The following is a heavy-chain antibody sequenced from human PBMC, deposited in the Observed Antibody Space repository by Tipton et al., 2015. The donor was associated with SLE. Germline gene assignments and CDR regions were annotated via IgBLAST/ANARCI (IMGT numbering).Heavy chain of an antibody. CDR3: ARHIVVVPASMPGWFDP. CDR2: IYYSGST. CDR1: GGSISSGGYY. V-gene: IGHV4-31*03. D-gene: IGHD2-2*01. J-gene: IGHJ5*02. Sequence: TLSLTCTVSGGSISSGGYYWSWIRQHPGKGLEWIGYIYYSGSTYYNPSLKSRVTISVDTSKNQFSLKLSSVTAADTAVYYCARHIVVVPASMPGWFDPWGQGTLVTVSS.